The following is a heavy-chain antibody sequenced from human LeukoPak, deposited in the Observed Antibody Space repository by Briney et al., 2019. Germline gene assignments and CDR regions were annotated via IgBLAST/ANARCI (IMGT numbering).Heavy chain of an antibody. J-gene: IGHJ5*02. D-gene: IGHD3-3*01. CDR3: AKTAFGVVS. V-gene: IGHV4-59*01. CDR2: IFYSGST. CDR1: GGSISSYY. Sequence: PSETLSLTCTVSGGSISSYYWSWIRQPPGEGLEWIGYIFYSGSTNYNPSLKSRVTISADTSKNQFSLKLTSVTAADTAVYYCAKTAFGVVSWGQGTLVTVSS.